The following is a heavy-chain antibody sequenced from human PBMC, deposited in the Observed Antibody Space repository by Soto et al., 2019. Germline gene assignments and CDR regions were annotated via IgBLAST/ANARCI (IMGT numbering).Heavy chain of an antibody. D-gene: IGHD3-22*01. CDR1: GFSFSNYA. Sequence: PGGSLRLSCAASGFSFSNYAMHWVRQAPGKGLEWVAAISYDGSNKYYADSVKGRFTISRDNSKNTLYLQMNSLRAEDTAVYYCVGSDSSGYYDFDYWGPGTLVTVFS. CDR3: VGSDSSGYYDFDY. J-gene: IGHJ4*02. V-gene: IGHV3-30-3*01. CDR2: ISYDGSNK.